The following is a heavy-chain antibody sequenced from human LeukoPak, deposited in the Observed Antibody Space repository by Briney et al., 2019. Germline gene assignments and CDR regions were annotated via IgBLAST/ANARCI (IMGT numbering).Heavy chain of an antibody. Sequence: GGSLRLSCAASGFTFNNYAMNWVRQAPGKGLEWVSALSGGAGRTYYADSVKGRFTISRDNSKNTLCLQMNSLSAEDTAVYYCVKASSSSPQYNWFDAWGQGTLVTVSS. V-gene: IGHV3-23*01. CDR3: VKASSSSPQYNWFDA. CDR2: LSGGAGRT. CDR1: GFTFNNYA. D-gene: IGHD6-6*01. J-gene: IGHJ5*02.